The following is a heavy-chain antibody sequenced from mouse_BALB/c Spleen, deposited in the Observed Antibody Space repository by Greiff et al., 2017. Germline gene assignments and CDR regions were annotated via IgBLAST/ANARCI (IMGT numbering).Heavy chain of an antibody. CDR2: INSNGGST. V-gene: IGHV5-6-2*01. Sequence: EVHLVESGGGLVKLGGSLKLSCAASGFTFSSYYMSWVRQTPEKRLELVAAINSNGGSTYYPDTVKGRFTISRDNAKNTLYLQMSSLKSEDTALYYCARQSDGYYAWFAYWGQGTLVTVSA. J-gene: IGHJ3*01. CDR3: ARQSDGYYAWFAY. CDR1: GFTFSSYY. D-gene: IGHD2-3*01.